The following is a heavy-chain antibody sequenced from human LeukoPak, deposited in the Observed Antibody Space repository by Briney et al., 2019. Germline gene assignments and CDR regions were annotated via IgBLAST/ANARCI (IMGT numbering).Heavy chain of an antibody. V-gene: IGHV5-51*01. D-gene: IGHD1-26*01. CDR2: IHPGDSDT. CDR1: GYSFTSYW. CDR3: ARQTYSGSYLDY. Sequence: GESLKISCKGSGYSFTSYWIGWVRQVPGKGLEWVGIIHPGDSDTKYSPSFQGQVTISADKSISTAYLQWSSLKASDTAMYYCARQTYSGSYLDYWGQGTLVTVSS. J-gene: IGHJ4*02.